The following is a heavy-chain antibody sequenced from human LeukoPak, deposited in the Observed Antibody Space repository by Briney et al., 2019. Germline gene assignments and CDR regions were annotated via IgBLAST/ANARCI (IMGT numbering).Heavy chain of an antibody. CDR1: GFTFNTYA. CDR2: ISSSSSTI. J-gene: IGHJ4*02. Sequence: GGSLRLSCAASGFTFNTYAMNWVRQAPGKGLEWTSYISSSSSTIYYADSVRGRFSISRDNAKNSVYLEMNSPGDEDTAFYYCTRVGGFQLPKFDYWGRGTLVTVSS. CDR3: TRVGGFQLPKFDY. D-gene: IGHD3-16*01. V-gene: IGHV3-48*02.